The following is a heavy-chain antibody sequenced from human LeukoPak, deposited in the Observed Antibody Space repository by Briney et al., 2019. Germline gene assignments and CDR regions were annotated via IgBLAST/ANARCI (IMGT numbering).Heavy chain of an antibody. CDR2: ISGDGFTT. J-gene: IGHJ4*02. CDR3: GRDHVYGGADY. CDR1: GFTFDRFA. D-gene: IGHD4-23*01. Sequence: GGSLRLSCAASGFTFDRFAMHWVRQAPGKGLEWVSLISGDGFTTYYVDSVKGRFTMSRDNSKNSLYLQMKSLRTGDTALYYCGRDHVYGGADYWGQGTLVTVSS. V-gene: IGHV3-43*02.